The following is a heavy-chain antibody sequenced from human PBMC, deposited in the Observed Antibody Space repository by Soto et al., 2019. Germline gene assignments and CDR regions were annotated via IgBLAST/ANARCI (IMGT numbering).Heavy chain of an antibody. V-gene: IGHV6-1*01. CDR3: VGVNFFRGMDV. CDR1: GDSVSSDTAA. J-gene: IGHJ6*02. Sequence: SQTLSLTCAISGDSVSSDTAAWIWIRQSPSRGLEWLGRTYYKSKWNNDYALSVKSRITISPDTSQNLFSLDLDSVTPEDTAVYYCVGVNFFRGMDVWGQGTPVTVSS. CDR2: TYYKSKWNN.